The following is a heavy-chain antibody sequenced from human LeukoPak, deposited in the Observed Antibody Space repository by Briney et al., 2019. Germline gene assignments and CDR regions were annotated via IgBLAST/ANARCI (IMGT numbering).Heavy chain of an antibody. CDR2: IYYSGST. Sequence: SETLSLTCTVSGSSISSSSYYWGWIRQPPGKGLEWIGSIYYSGSTYYNPSLKSRVTISVDTSKNQFSLKLSSVTAADTAVYYCARAGGRGWLQFFDWGQGTLVTVSS. CDR3: ARAGGRGWLQFFD. V-gene: IGHV4-39*07. J-gene: IGHJ4*02. D-gene: IGHD5-24*01. CDR1: GSSISSSSYY.